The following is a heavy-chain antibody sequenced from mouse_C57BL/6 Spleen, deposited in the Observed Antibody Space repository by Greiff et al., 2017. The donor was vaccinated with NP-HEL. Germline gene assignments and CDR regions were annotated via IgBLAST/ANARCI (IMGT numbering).Heavy chain of an antibody. CDR1: GYTFTSYW. D-gene: IGHD1-1*01. Sequence: QVQLQQSGAELAKPGASVKLSCKASGYTFTSYWMHWVKQRPGQGLEWIGYINPSSGYTKYNQKFKDKATLTADKSSSTAYMQLSSLTYEDSAVYYCASPLYGSSYENYAMDYWGQGTSVTVSS. CDR2: INPSSGYT. CDR3: ASPLYGSSYENYAMDY. J-gene: IGHJ4*01. V-gene: IGHV1-7*01.